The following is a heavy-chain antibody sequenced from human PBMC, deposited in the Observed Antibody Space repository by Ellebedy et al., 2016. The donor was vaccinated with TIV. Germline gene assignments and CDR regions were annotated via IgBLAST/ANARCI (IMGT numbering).Heavy chain of an antibody. Sequence: MPSETLSLTCTVSGGSISSGGYLLSWIRQPPGKDLEWLGYIYYSVTTYYNPSLKSQVTISVVPSRNQFSLKLYSVPAADTALYYCAKGAEGSCSSSSCSHYFDYWGQGNLVTVSS. D-gene: IGHD2-2*01. CDR1: GGSISSGGYL. J-gene: IGHJ4*02. CDR3: AKGAEGSCSSSSCSHYFDY. V-gene: IGHV4-31*01. CDR2: IYYSVTT.